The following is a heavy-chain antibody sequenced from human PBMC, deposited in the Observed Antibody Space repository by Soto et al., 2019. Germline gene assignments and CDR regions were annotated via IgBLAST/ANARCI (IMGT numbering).Heavy chain of an antibody. V-gene: IGHV4-30-4*01. Sequence: SETLSLTCTVSGDSVSSVGFHWAWLRRPPGKGLEWIGYIYNGGSTYYRPSLESRMHMSLDATRNQYSLRLTSVTAADTAVYFCARAPVGLDTISYFDYWGQGKLVTVSS. D-gene: IGHD3-3*01. CDR2: IYNGGST. CDR1: GDSVSSVGFH. CDR3: ARAPVGLDTISYFDY. J-gene: IGHJ4*02.